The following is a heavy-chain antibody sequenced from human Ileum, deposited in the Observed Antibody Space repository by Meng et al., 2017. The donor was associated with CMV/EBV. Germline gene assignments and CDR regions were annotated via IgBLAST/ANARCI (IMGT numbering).Heavy chain of an antibody. J-gene: IGHJ5*01. CDR1: GFSFSDSW. CDR2: IHGDSSTA. Sequence: GGPLRLSCVASGFSFSDSWMHWVRHAPEKGLIWVARIHGDSSTATYADSVQGRFTISRDNAKNIVYLQMNSLGDEDAGVYYCERERFYFEGSWTAYNRFDSWGQGTLVTVSS. CDR3: ERERFYFEGSWTAYNRFDS. D-gene: IGHD3-9*01. V-gene: IGHV3-74*01.